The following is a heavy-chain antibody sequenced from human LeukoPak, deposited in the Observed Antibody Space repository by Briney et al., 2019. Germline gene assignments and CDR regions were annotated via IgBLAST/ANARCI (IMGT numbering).Heavy chain of an antibody. CDR1: GYTFTGYY. CDR3: ARDLAAAGHYYYYYYMDV. J-gene: IGHJ6*03. CDR2: INPNGGGT. D-gene: IGHD6-13*01. V-gene: IGHV1-2*02. Sequence: GASVKVSCKASGYTFTGYYMHWVRQAPGQGLEWMGWINPNGGGTNYAQKFQGRVTMTRDTSISTAYMELSRLRSDDTAVYYCARDLAAAGHYYYYYYMDVWGKGTTVTVSS.